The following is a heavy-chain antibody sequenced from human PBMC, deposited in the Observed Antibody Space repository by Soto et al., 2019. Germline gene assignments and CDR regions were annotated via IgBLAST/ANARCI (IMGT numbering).Heavy chain of an antibody. CDR3: ASQYCGAFCSADY. CDR1: GYTFTTLA. D-gene: IGHD2-21*01. J-gene: IGHJ4*02. V-gene: IGHV1-3*01. CDR2: IRAGNGYT. Sequence: QVQLVQSGAEVRRSGASVKVSCKASGYTFTTLAIHWVRQAPGQGLEWMGYIRAGNGYTKYSQNFQGRVTITRDTLASTAYMELSSLRSDDTAVYFCASQYCGAFCSADYWGQGTLINVSS.